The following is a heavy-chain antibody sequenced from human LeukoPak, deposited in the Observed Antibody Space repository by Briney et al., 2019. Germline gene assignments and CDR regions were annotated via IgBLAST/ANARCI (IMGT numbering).Heavy chain of an antibody. D-gene: IGHD3-9*01. Sequence: GGSLRLSCAASGFTVSSNYMSWVRQAPGKGLEWVSVIYSGGCTYYADSVKGRFTISRDNSKNTLYLQMNSLRAEDTAVYYCARESSYYDILTGYYHDYWGQGTLVTVSS. CDR2: IYSGGCT. CDR1: GFTVSSNY. J-gene: IGHJ4*02. V-gene: IGHV3-66*01. CDR3: ARESSYYDILTGYYHDY.